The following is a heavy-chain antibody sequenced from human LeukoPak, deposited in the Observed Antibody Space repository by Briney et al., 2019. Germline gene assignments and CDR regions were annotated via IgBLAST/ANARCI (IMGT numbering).Heavy chain of an antibody. CDR1: GYTFTSYG. D-gene: IGHD6-13*01. J-gene: IGHJ6*02. CDR2: ISAYNGNT. V-gene: IGHV1-18*01. Sequence: ASVKVSCKASGYTFTSYGISWVRQAPGQGLEWMGWISAYNGNTNYAQKLQGRVTMTTDTSTSTAYMELRSLRSDDTAVYYCARDLLGAAGTIYYYYGMDVWGQGTTVTVSS. CDR3: ARDLLGAAGTIYYYYGMDV.